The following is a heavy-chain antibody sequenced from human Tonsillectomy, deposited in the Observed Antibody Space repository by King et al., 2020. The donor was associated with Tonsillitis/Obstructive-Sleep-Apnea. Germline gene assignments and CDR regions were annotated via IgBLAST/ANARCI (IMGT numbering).Heavy chain of an antibody. V-gene: IGHV3-11*06. J-gene: IGHJ4*02. Sequence: VQLVESGGGLVKPGGSLRLSCAASGFTFSDYYMSWIRQAPGKGLEWVSYISSRDSYTNYTDSVKGRFTISRDNAKNSLYLQMNSLRAEDTAVYYCARVYDFWGGYSPFDYWGQGTLVTVSS. CDR1: GFTFSDYY. CDR3: ARVYDFWGGYSPFDY. D-gene: IGHD3-3*01. CDR2: ISSRDSYT.